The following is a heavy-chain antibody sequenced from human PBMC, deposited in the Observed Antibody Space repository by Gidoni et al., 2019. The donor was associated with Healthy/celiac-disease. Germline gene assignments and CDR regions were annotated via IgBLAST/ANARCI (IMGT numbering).Heavy chain of an antibody. D-gene: IGHD1-26*01. CDR2: IYYSGST. CDR1: GGSISRSSYY. Sequence: QLQLQESGPGLVKPSETLSLTCTVSGGSISRSSYYWGGIRQPPGKGLEWIGSIYYSGSTYYNPSLKSRVTISVDTSKNQFSLKLSSVTAADTAVYYCARLELRFFRREYYFDYWGQGTLVTVSS. CDR3: ARLELRFFRREYYFDY. V-gene: IGHV4-39*01. J-gene: IGHJ4*02.